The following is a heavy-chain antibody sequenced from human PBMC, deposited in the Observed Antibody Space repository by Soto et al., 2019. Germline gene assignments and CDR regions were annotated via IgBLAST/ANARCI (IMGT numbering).Heavy chain of an antibody. CDR3: ARGRRLYSSGWYFDY. V-gene: IGHV3-66*01. CDR1: GFTVSSNY. D-gene: IGHD6-19*01. J-gene: IGHJ4*02. Sequence: PGGSLRLSCAASGFTVSSNYMSWVRQAPGKGLEWISIIYSAGNTYYADSVKGRFTISRDNSKNTLYLQMNSLGAEDTAVYYCARGRRLYSSGWYFDYWGQGTLVTVSS. CDR2: IYSAGNT.